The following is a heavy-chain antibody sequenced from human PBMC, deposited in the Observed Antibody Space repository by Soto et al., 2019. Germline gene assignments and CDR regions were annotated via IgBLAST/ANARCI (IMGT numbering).Heavy chain of an antibody. Sequence: VGSLRLSCAASGFTFSSYAMSWVRQAPGKGLEWVSAISGSGGSTYYADSVKGRLTISRDNSKNTLYLQMNSLRAKATHVYYFPNGPLAQSGHGGPNYWAEATLVTV. J-gene: IGHJ4*02. CDR2: ISGSGGST. D-gene: IGHD5-12*01. V-gene: IGHV3-23*01. CDR3: PNGPLAQSGHGGPNY. CDR1: GFTFSSYA.